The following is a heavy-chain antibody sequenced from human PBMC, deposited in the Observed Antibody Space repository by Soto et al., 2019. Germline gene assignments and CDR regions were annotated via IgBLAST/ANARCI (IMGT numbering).Heavy chain of an antibody. CDR2: IWYDGSNK. J-gene: IGHJ4*02. D-gene: IGHD3-9*01. V-gene: IGHV3-33*01. Sequence: XLRLSCATSGFXFSSHVLRWVRQGPGNGLEWVAVIWYDGSNKYYADSVKGRFTISRNNSKNTLYLQMNSPRDEDTAVYYCARGETYYDILTGYYFDYWGQGTLVTVSS. CDR1: GFXFSSHV. CDR3: ARGETYYDILTGYYFDY.